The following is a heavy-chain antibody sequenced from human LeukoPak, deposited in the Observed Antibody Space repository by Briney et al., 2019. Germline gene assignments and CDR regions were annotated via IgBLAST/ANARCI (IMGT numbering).Heavy chain of an antibody. D-gene: IGHD6-13*01. J-gene: IGHJ4*02. V-gene: IGHV4-4*07. CDR1: GGSISSYY. CDR2: IYTSGST. Sequence: SETLSLTCTVSGGSISSYYWSWIRQPAGKGLEWSGRIYTSGSTNYNPSLKSRVTMSVDTSKKQFSLKLSSVTAADTAVYYCARARLGPWGAAAGPVDYWGQGTLVTVSS. CDR3: ARARLGPWGAAAGPVDY.